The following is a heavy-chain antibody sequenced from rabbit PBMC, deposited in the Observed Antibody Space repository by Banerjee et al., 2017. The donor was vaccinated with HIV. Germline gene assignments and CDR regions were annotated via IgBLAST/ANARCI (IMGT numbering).Heavy chain of an antibody. Sequence: QQQLEESGGGLVKPGGTLTLTCQVSGFDFRGNAICWVRQAPGKGPEWIACIYNYDGSTYYASWVNGRFTISRSTSLKTVTLQMTSLTAADTATYFCAGSDDYYLTLWGPGTLVTV. J-gene: IGHJ4*01. D-gene: IGHD1-1*01. CDR1: GFDFRGNA. V-gene: IGHV1S47*01. CDR2: IYNYDGST. CDR3: AGSDDYYLTL.